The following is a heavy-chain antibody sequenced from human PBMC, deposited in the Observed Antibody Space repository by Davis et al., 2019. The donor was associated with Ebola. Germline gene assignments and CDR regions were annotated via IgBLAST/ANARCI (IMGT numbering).Heavy chain of an antibody. CDR2: IKQDGSEK. Sequence: GESLKISCAASGFTFSSYTMSWVRQAPGKGLEWVANIKQDGSEKYYVDSVKGRFTISRDNAKNSLSLQMNSLRAEDTAVYYCAKGQKDWGQGTLVTVSS. CDR1: GFTFSSYT. V-gene: IGHV3-7*01. J-gene: IGHJ4*02. CDR3: AKGQKD.